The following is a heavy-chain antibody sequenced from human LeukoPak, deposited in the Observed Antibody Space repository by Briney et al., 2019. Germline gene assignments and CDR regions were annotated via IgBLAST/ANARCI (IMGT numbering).Heavy chain of an antibody. CDR2: IRSKAYGGTT. V-gene: IGHV3-49*04. CDR1: GFTFGDYA. CDR3: TRVGPMVPGVYEYYYYGMDV. D-gene: IGHD3-10*01. Sequence: GGSLRLSCTASGFTFGDYAMSWVGQAPGKGLEWVGFIRSKAYGGTTEYAASVKGRFTISRDDSKSIAYLQMNSLKTEDTAVYYCTRVGPMVPGVYEYYYYGMDVWGQGTTVTVSS. J-gene: IGHJ6*02.